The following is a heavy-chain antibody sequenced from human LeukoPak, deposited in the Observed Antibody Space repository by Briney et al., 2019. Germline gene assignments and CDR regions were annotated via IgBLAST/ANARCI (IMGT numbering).Heavy chain of an antibody. CDR1: GYSISSGYY. D-gene: IGHD3-22*01. CDR2: IYYSGST. J-gene: IGHJ4*02. CDR3: ARRGITMIVGYFDY. V-gene: IGHV4-38-2*02. Sequence: SETLSLTCTVSGYSISSGYYWGWIRQPPGKGLEWIGSIYYSGSTYYNPSLKSRVTISVDTSKNQFSLKLSSVTAADTAVYYCARRGITMIVGYFDYWGQGTLVTVSS.